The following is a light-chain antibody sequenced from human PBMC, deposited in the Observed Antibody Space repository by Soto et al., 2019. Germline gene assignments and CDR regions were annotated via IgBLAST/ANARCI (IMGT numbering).Light chain of an antibody. CDR2: DAA. Sequence: DIQMTQSPTTLSASVADRVTSTCRAGQSISICLAWYQPNPRKSAKLMIYDAASLDSGVPFRLSGSGSGTEFTLTISSLQPDDFSTYYCQQYNSYSWTFGQGTKVDIK. V-gene: IGKV1-5*01. CDR3: QQYNSYSWT. CDR1: QSISIC. J-gene: IGKJ1*01.